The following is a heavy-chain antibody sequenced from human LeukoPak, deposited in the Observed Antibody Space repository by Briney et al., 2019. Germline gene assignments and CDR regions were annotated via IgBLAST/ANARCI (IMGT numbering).Heavy chain of an antibody. Sequence: EGSLRLSCAASGFSFSSYGMHWVRQAPGKGLEWVAFIQNDGSKKYYADSVKGLFTISRDNSKNTLYLQMNSLRAEDTAVYYCARDLHPWAGDYWGQGTLVTVSS. CDR1: GFSFSSYG. CDR2: IQNDGSKK. J-gene: IGHJ4*02. CDR3: ARDLHPWAGDY. V-gene: IGHV3-30*02.